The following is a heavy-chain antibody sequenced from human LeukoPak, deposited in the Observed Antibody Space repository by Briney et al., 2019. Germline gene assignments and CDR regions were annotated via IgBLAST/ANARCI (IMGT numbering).Heavy chain of an antibody. V-gene: IGHV3-23*01. J-gene: IGHJ4*02. Sequence: GSLRLSCAVSGITLSNYGMSWVRQAPGKGLEWVAGISDSGGSTNYADSVKGRCTISRDNPKNTLYLQMNSLGAEATAVYFCAKRGVVIRVILVGFHKEAYYFDSWGQGALVTVSS. CDR1: GITLSNYG. CDR3: AKRGVVIRVILVGFHKEAYYFDS. D-gene: IGHD3-22*01. CDR2: ISDSGGST.